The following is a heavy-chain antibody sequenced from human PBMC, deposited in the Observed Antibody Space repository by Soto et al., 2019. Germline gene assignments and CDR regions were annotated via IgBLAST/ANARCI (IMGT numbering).Heavy chain of an antibody. V-gene: IGHV3-30-3*01. CDR3: ARVPTNSYYDFWSGPYYYYGMDV. Sequence: LRLSCAASGFTFSSYAMHWVRQAPGKGLEWVAVISYDGSNKYYADSVKGRFTISRDNSKNTLYLQMNSLRAEDTAVYYCARVPTNSYYDFWSGPYYYYGMDVWGQGTTVTVSS. D-gene: IGHD3-3*01. CDR1: GFTFSSYA. J-gene: IGHJ6*02. CDR2: ISYDGSNK.